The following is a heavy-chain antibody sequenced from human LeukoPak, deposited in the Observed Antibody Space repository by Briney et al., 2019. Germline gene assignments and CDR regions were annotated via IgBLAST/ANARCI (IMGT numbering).Heavy chain of an antibody. CDR2: ISSSGETI. V-gene: IGHV3-48*03. D-gene: IGHD2-2*01. CDR3: IPPAAGLRRTISTEYFQH. Sequence: PGGSLRLTCAAAGLTFSSYDMYWVRQAPGKGLEWVAYISSSGETIYYAASVKGRFTISRDNANKSLYLRMSSLRVEDTAIYYCIPPAAGLRRTISTEYFQHWGQGALVTVSS. CDR1: GLTFSSYD. J-gene: IGHJ1*01.